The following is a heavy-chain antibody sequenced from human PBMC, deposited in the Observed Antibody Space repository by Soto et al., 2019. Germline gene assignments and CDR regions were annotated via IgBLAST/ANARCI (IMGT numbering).Heavy chain of an antibody. CDR1: GGSISSYY. D-gene: IGHD3-3*01. J-gene: IGHJ6*03. CDR3: ARAQYYDFWSGYSNNYYMDV. Sequence: SETLSLTCTVSGGSISSYYWSWIRQPPGKGLEWIGYIYYSGSTNYNPSLKSRVTISVDTSKNQFSLKLSSVTAADTAVYYCARAQYYDFWSGYSNNYYMDVWGKGTTVTVS. V-gene: IGHV4-59*01. CDR2: IYYSGST.